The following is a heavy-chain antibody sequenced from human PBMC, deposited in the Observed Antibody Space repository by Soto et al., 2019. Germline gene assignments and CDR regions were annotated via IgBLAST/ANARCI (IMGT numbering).Heavy chain of an antibody. CDR2: IYYGGTT. CDR1: GGSISSYY. D-gene: IGHD3-10*01. CDR3: ARLGRYYQSLDS. J-gene: IGHJ5*01. V-gene: IGHV4-59*08. Sequence: PSETLSLTXTVSGGSISSYYWSWIRQSPGKGLEWVGYIYYGGTTSYNPSLKSRVTISLETSKSQFSLRLTSVTAADTAVYYCARLGRYYQSLDSWGPGTLVTVSS.